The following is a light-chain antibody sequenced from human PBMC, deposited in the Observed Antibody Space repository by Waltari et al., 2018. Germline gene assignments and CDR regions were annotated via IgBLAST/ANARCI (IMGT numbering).Light chain of an antibody. J-gene: IGLJ2*01. CDR1: SSNIGSNT. CDR2: SNN. V-gene: IGLV1-44*01. CDR3: AAWDDSLNGVV. Sequence: QSVLTQPPSASGTPGQRVTISCSGSSSNIGSNTVNWYQQPPGTAPNLLISSNNQRPSGLPDRFSASTSGTSASLAISGLKSEDEAYYYCAAWDDSLNGVVFGGVTKLTVL.